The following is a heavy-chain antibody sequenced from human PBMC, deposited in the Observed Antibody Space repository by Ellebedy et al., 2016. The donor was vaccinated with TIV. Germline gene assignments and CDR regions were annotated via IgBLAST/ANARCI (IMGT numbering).Heavy chain of an antibody. CDR2: INHSGST. CDR1: GGSFSGYY. J-gene: IGHJ6*03. V-gene: IGHV4-34*01. Sequence: SETLSLXXAVYGGSFSGYYWSWIRQPPGKGLEWIGEINHSGSTNYNPSLKSRVTISVDTSKNQFSLKLSSVTAADTAVYYCARKSWDIVVVPAAIHYYYYMDVWGKGTTVTVSS. D-gene: IGHD2-2*01. CDR3: ARKSWDIVVVPAAIHYYYYMDV.